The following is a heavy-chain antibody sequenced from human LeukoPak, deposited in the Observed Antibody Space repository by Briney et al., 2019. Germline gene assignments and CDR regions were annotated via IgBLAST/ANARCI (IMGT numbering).Heavy chain of an antibody. CDR1: GFTFSNFA. V-gene: IGHV3-23*01. D-gene: IGHD6-19*01. CDR2: ISPDGNYI. CDR3: VSQRDHRVAVAGSFDN. J-gene: IGHJ4*02. Sequence: PGGSLRLFCAASGFTFSNFAMSWVRQTPGTGLAWLSAISPDGNYIYYADSVKGRFTTSRDNSKNTLYLQMTSLRVEDTAVYFCVSQRDHRVAVAGSFDNWGQGTLISVSP.